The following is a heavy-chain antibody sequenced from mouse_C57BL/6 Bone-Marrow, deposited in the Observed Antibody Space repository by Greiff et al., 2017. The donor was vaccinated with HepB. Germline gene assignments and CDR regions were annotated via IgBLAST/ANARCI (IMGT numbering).Heavy chain of an antibody. V-gene: IGHV1-22*01. J-gene: IGHJ4*01. CDR2: INPNNGGT. Sequence: VQLQQSGPELVKPGASVKMSCKASGYTFTDYNMHWVKQSHGKSLEWIGYINPNNGGTSYNQKFKGKATLTVNKSSSTAYMALRSLTSEDSAVYYCARENGSSYEGAMDYWGQGTSVTVSS. CDR1: GYTFTDYN. D-gene: IGHD1-1*01. CDR3: ARENGSSYEGAMDY.